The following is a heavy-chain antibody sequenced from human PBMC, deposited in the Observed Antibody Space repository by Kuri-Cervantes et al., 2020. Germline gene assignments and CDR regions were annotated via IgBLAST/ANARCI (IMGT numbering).Heavy chain of an antibody. Sequence: GGSLRLSCAASGFTFSSYWMHWVRQAPGKGLEWVALISFDGSNKYYADSVKGRFTISRDNSKNTLYLQMNSLRAEDTAVYYCARDRDSSGYYSPNFDYWGQGTLVTVSS. CDR2: ISFDGSNK. V-gene: IGHV3-30*03. J-gene: IGHJ4*02. CDR3: ARDRDSSGYYSPNFDY. D-gene: IGHD3-22*01. CDR1: GFTFSSYW.